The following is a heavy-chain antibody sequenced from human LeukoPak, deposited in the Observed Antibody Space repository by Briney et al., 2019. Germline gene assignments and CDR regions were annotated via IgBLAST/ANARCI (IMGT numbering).Heavy chain of an antibody. Sequence: PGGSLRLSCAASGFTFSSYEMNWVRQAPGRGLEWISFISSSGSTTSYADSVKGRFTISRDNAKNSLYLQMNSLRAEDTAVYYCARDLNWETYWGQGTLVSVSS. CDR1: GFTFSSYE. CDR2: ISSSGSTT. V-gene: IGHV3-48*03. J-gene: IGHJ4*02. CDR3: ARDLNWETY. D-gene: IGHD7-27*01.